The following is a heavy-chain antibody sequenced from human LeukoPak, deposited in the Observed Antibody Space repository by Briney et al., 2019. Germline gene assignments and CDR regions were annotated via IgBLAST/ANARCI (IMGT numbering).Heavy chain of an antibody. CDR1: GYTFTSYG. Sequence: GASVKVSCKASGYTFTSYGISWVRQAPGQGLEWMGWISAYNGNTNYAQKLQGRVTMTTDTSTSTAYMELRSLRSDDTAVYYCARGQDYYDSSGYCYWGQGTLVTVSS. D-gene: IGHD3-22*01. V-gene: IGHV1-18*01. CDR3: ARGQDYYDSSGYCY. J-gene: IGHJ4*02. CDR2: ISAYNGNT.